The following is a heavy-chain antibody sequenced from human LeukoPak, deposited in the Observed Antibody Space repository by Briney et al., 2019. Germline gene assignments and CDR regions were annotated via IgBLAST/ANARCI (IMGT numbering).Heavy chain of an antibody. D-gene: IGHD2-8*01. Sequence: SETLSLTCTVSGGSISSSSYYWGWIRQPPGKGLEWIGSIYYSGSTYYNPSLKSRVTISVDTSKNQFSLKLSSVTAADTAVYYCARGLPSRYCTNGVCPRYYYYYYYMDVWGKGTTVTVSS. J-gene: IGHJ6*03. V-gene: IGHV4-39*07. CDR3: ARGLPSRYCTNGVCPRYYYYYYYMDV. CDR2: IYYSGST. CDR1: GGSISSSSYY.